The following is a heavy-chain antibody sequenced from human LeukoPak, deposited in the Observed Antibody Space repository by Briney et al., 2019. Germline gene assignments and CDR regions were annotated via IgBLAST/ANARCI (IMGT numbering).Heavy chain of an antibody. D-gene: IGHD3-22*01. J-gene: IGHJ5*02. CDR3: AREGYYDSSGYNWFDP. Sequence: SETLSLTSAVSGGSISSGGYSWSWIRQPPGKGLEWIGYIYHSGSTYYNPSLKSRVTISVDRSKNQFSLRLTSVTAADTAVYYCAREGYYDSSGYNWFDPWGQGTLVTVSS. CDR2: IYHSGST. CDR1: GGSISSGGYS. V-gene: IGHV4-30-2*01.